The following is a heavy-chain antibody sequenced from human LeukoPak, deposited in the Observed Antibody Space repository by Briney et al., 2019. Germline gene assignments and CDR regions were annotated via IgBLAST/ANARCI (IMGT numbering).Heavy chain of an antibody. V-gene: IGHV4-59*08. CDR1: GGSISG. CDR3: ARHKGSGTLDAFDF. CDR2: KYYSGST. Sequence: SETLSLLCSVSGGSISGWTWIRQPPGKELEWIGYKYYSGSTNYNPSLKSRLTISVDTSKNQFSLKLTSVTAADTAIYYCARHKGSGTLDAFDFWGQGTLVTVSS. D-gene: IGHD3-10*01. J-gene: IGHJ3*01.